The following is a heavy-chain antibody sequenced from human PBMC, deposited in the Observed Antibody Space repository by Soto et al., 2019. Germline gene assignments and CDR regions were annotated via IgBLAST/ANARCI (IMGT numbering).Heavy chain of an antibody. J-gene: IGHJ4*02. CDR1: GFTFNRYA. CDR3: GNAGTPVANYYFDY. V-gene: IGHV3-30*18. Sequence: GGSLRLSCAVSGFTFNRYAMHWVRQAPGKGLEWVAVISYDGKDKYHGDSVKGRFTVSRDNSKRTLYLQMDSLRVEDTAAYYCGNAGTPVANYYFDYWGQGTLVTVSS. CDR2: ISYDGKDK. D-gene: IGHD2-8*01.